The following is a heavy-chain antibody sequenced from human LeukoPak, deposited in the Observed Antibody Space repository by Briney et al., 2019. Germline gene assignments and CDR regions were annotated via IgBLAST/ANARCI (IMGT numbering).Heavy chain of an antibody. D-gene: IGHD3-10*01. V-gene: IGHV3-9*01. J-gene: IGHJ2*01. Sequence: GGCLRLSCAAAGFIFDDYAMHWVRQAPGKGLEWVTGISWNSGSLAYADSVKGRFTISRDTAKNTLYLQMNSLRTEDTALYYCARGLGGDQGYFDLWGRGTLATVSS. CDR1: GFIFDDYA. CDR2: ISWNSGSL. CDR3: ARGLGGDQGYFDL.